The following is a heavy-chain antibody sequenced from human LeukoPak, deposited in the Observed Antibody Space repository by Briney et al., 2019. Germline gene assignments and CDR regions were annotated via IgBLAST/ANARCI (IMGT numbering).Heavy chain of an antibody. V-gene: IGHV3-23*01. CDR1: GFTFSSYA. D-gene: IGHD3-22*01. CDR2: ISGSGGST. CDR3: AKDQYYYDSSGFDY. J-gene: IGHJ4*02. Sequence: PGGSLRLSCAASGFTFSSYAMSWVRQAPGKGLEWVSAISGSGGSTYYADSVKGRFTISRDNSKNTLYLQVNSLRAEDTAVYYCAKDQYYYDSSGFDYWGQGTLVTVSS.